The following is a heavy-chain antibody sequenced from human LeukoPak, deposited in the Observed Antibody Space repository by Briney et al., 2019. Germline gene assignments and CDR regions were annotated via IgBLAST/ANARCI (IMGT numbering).Heavy chain of an antibody. Sequence: SETLSLTCTVSGGSISSGGYYWSWIRQHPGKGLEWIGYIYYSGSTYYNPSLKSRVTLSVDTSKNQFSLKLTSVTAADTAVYFCARGGSCSGGICNPGAFDIWGQGTMVTVSS. J-gene: IGHJ3*02. D-gene: IGHD2-15*01. CDR3: ARGGSCSGGICNPGAFDI. CDR1: GGSISSGGYY. V-gene: IGHV4-31*03. CDR2: IYYSGST.